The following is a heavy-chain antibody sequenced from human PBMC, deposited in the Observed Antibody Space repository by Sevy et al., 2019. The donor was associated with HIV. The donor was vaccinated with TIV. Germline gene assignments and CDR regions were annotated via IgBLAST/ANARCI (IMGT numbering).Heavy chain of an antibody. CDR1: GGSIGGYY. V-gene: IGHV4-34*01. CDR2: ISHSGAT. CDR3: ARGREVATLLGFFDT. Sequence: SETLSHTCAVRGGSIGGYYWSWIRQAPGKGPEWIGEISHSGATNYSPSLASRVTISVDTSNNQLSLRLTSLTAADSGKYFCARGREVATLLGFFDTWGPGTLVTVSS. J-gene: IGHJ4*02. D-gene: IGHD3-16*01.